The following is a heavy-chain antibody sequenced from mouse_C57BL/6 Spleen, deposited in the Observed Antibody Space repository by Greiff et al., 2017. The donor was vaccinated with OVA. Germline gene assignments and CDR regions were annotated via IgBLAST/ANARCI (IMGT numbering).Heavy chain of an antibody. CDR2: IDPNRGGT. CDR3: AKEDECYGCGNPLDY. J-gene: IGHJ2*01. CDR1: GYTFTSYW. Sequence: QVQLQQSGAELVKPGASVKLSCKASGYTFTSYWMLWVKQRPGRGLEWIGRIDPNRGGTKYNEKLKSKATLTVDKPSSTAYMQLSSLTSEVRAVYNCAKEDECYGCGNPLDYWGPGTTLTVSS. D-gene: IGHD1-1*01. V-gene: IGHV1-72*01.